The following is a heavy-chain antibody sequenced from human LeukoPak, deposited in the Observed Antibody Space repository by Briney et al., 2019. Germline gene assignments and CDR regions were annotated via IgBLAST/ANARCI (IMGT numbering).Heavy chain of an antibody. V-gene: IGHV3-21*01. CDR1: GVTFSSYS. Sequence: PGGSLRLSCAASGVTFSSYSMNWVRQAPGKGLEWVSSISSSSSYIYYADSVKGRFTISRDNAKNSLYLQMNSLRAEDTAVYYCAWEDRGSYLDAFDIWGQGTMVTVSS. J-gene: IGHJ3*02. D-gene: IGHD1-26*01. CDR2: ISSSSSYI. CDR3: AWEDRGSYLDAFDI.